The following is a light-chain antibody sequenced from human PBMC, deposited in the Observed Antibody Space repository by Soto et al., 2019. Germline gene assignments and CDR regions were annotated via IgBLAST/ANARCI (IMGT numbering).Light chain of an antibody. V-gene: IGKV1-5*01. Sequence: DIQLTQSPSTLSACLRQRVQITCRATHSISSWLAWYQQKPGKAPKLLIYDASSFESGVPSRFSGSGSGTEFTLTISSLKPDDFATSYCQQYNSYWTFGKGTKVDIK. CDR1: HSISSW. J-gene: IGKJ1*01. CDR2: DAS. CDR3: QQYNSYWT.